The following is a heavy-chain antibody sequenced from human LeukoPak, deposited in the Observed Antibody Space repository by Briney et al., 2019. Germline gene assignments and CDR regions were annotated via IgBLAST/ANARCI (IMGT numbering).Heavy chain of an antibody. D-gene: IGHD2-15*01. J-gene: IGHJ3*02. CDR2: IWNDRSNK. CDR1: GFTFSSYA. CDR3: AKVAGYCSLGRCPRGDAFDI. Sequence: PGRSLRLSCAASGFTFSSYAMHWVRQAPGKGLEWVSLIWNDRSNKYYADPVKGRFTPSRDNTKNTLYLQMNSLRVEDTAMYYCAKVAGYCSLGRCPRGDAFDIWGPGAMVTVSS. V-gene: IGHV3-33*06.